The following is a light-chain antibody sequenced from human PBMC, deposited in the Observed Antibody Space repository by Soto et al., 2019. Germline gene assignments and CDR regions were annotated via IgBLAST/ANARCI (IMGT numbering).Light chain of an antibody. CDR3: QQGGNWPLT. J-gene: IGKJ5*01. Sequence: EIVLTQSPATLSLSPGEGATVSCRASQIVSSHLAWYQQKRGQAPRLLIYDASSRASGIPARFSGRGSGTDFTLTISYLEPEDFAIYYCQQGGNWPLTFGQGTRLEIK. CDR1: QIVSSH. CDR2: DAS. V-gene: IGKV3-11*01.